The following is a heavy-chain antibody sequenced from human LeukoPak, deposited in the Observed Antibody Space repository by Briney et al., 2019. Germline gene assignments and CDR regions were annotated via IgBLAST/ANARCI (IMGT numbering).Heavy chain of an antibody. CDR1: GYPFTSYG. J-gene: IGHJ4*02. V-gene: IGHV1-18*01. Sequence: ASVKVSCKASGYPFTSYGISWVRQAPGQGLEWMGWISAHNGYTNYAQNLQGRVTMTTDTSTSTVYMELRSLTSDDTAVYYCARDMTYEVDYWGQGTLVTVSS. D-gene: IGHD5-12*01. CDR3: ARDMTYEVDY. CDR2: ISAHNGYT.